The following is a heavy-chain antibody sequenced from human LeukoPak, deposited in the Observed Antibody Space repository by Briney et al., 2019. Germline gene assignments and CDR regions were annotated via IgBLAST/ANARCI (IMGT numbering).Heavy chain of an antibody. CDR1: GGTFSSYA. CDR3: ARVSVTGVAMTNFDY. V-gene: IGHV1-69*05. CDR2: IIPIFGTA. J-gene: IGHJ4*02. Sequence: SSVKVSCKASGGTFSSYAISWVRQAPGQGLEWMGRIIPIFGTANYAQKFQGRVTMTTDTSTSTAYMELRSLRSDDAAVYYCARVSVTGVAMTNFDYWGQGTLVTVSS. D-gene: IGHD3-3*01.